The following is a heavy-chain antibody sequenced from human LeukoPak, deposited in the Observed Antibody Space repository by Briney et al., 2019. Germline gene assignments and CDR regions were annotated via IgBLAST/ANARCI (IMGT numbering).Heavy chain of an antibody. CDR1: GGSISSGGYY. V-gene: IGHV4-31*03. J-gene: IGHJ6*03. CDR3: ARLGRYDFWSGYYPLYYYYYMDV. CDR2: IYYSGST. D-gene: IGHD3-3*01. Sequence: PSQTLSLTCTVSGGSISSGGYYWSWIRQHPGKGLEWIGYIYYSGSTYYNPSLKSRVTISADTSKNQFSLKLSSVTAADTAVYYCARLGRYDFWSGYYPLYYYYYMDVWGKGTTVTVSS.